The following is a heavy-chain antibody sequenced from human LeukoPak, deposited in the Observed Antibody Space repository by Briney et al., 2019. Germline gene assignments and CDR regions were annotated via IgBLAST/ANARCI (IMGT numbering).Heavy chain of an antibody. D-gene: IGHD2-8*01. CDR3: AKDFAGYCTNGVCYKGDDY. J-gene: IGHJ4*02. CDR1: GFTFSSYA. V-gene: IGHV3-23*01. Sequence: GSLRLSCAASGFTFSSYAMSWVRQAPGKGLEWVSATSGSGGSTYYADSVKGRFTISRDNSKNTLYLQMNSLRAEDTAVYYCAKDFAGYCTNGVCYKGDDYWGQGTLVTVSS. CDR2: TSGSGGST.